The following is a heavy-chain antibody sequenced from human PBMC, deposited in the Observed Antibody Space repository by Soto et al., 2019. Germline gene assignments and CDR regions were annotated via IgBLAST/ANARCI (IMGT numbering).Heavy chain of an antibody. J-gene: IGHJ4*02. CDR3: ARDSGGPFDY. CDR1: GFTVSDDY. CDR2: ISSSSCYT. D-gene: IGHD3-10*01. V-gene: IGHV3-11*06. Sequence: GGSLRLSCAASGFTVSDDYMSGICRVPGKALEWLSFISSSSCYTNSSDSVKGRFPISRDNAKNSLYLQMNSLRAEDTAVYYCARDSGGPFDYWGQGTLVTVSS.